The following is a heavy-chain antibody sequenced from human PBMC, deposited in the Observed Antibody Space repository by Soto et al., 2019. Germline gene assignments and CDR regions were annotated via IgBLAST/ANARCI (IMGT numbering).Heavy chain of an antibody. CDR2: IWYDESHE. CDR1: GFTFRNHG. J-gene: IGHJ5*02. V-gene: IGHV3-33*01. CDR3: ARDRSEFARWFDR. Sequence: QVQLVESGGGLVQPERSLRLSCAASGFTFRNHGMHWVRQAPGKGLAWVAVIWYDESHEFYADSVKGRFSISRDNAKNPLYLQMNSLRAEDTAMYYCARDRSEFARWFDRWGQGTLVTVSS. D-gene: IGHD2-21*01.